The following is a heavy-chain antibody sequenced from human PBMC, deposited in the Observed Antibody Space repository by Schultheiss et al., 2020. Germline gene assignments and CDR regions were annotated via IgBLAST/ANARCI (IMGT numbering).Heavy chain of an antibody. CDR2: IYYTGVT. J-gene: IGHJ6*02. Sequence: SETLSLTCTVSGGSISSYQWSWIRQPPGKGLEWIGYIYYTGVTKYNPSLKSRVTISVDRSKNQFSLKLSSVTAADTAVYYCARDRADYGDYEDYYYYGMDVWGQGTTVTVSS. V-gene: IGHV4-59*12. CDR3: ARDRADYGDYEDYYYYGMDV. D-gene: IGHD4-17*01. CDR1: GGSISSYQ.